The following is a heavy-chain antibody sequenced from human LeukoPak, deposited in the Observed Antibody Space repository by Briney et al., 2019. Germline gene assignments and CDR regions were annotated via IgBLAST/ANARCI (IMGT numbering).Heavy chain of an antibody. CDR1: GGSFSGYY. CDR3: AREKLGFGFYWDYYYYMDV. J-gene: IGHJ6*03. D-gene: IGHD3-10*01. Sequence: PSETLSLTCAVYGGSFSGYYWSWIRQPPGKGLEWIGEINHSGSTNYNPSLKSRVTISVDTSKNQFSLKLSSVTAADTAVYYCAREKLGFGFYWDYYYYMDVWGKGTTVTVSS. V-gene: IGHV4-34*01. CDR2: INHSGST.